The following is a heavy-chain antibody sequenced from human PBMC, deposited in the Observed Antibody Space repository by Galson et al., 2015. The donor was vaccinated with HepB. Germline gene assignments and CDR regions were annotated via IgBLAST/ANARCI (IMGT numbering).Heavy chain of an antibody. D-gene: IGHD4-17*01. J-gene: IGHJ6*02. Sequence: SLRLSCAASGFTFSSYAMHWVRQAPGKGLEWVAVISYNGSNKYYADSVKGRFTISRDNSKNTLYLQMNSLRAEDTAVYYCARGDDYGDYYYYYGMDVWGQGTTVTVSS. CDR1: GFTFSSYA. CDR2: ISYNGSNK. CDR3: ARGDDYGDYYYYYGMDV. V-gene: IGHV3-30*04.